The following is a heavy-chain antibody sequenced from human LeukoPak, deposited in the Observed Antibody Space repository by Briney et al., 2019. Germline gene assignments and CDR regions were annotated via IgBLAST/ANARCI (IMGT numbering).Heavy chain of an antibody. CDR1: GFTVSSNY. CDR3: AREGSSGWYMDRTI. V-gene: IGHV3-53*01. Sequence: SGGSLRLSCAASGFTVSSNYMSWVRQAPGKGLEWVSVIYSGGSTYYADSVKGRFTISRDNSKNTLYLQMNSLRAEDTAVYYCAREGSSGWYMDRTIWGQGTLVTVSS. J-gene: IGHJ4*02. D-gene: IGHD6-19*01. CDR2: IYSGGST.